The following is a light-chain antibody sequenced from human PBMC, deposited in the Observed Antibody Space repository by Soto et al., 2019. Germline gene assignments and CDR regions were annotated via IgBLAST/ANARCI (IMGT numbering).Light chain of an antibody. CDR2: RDI. CDR1: NIGSKN. J-gene: IGLJ3*02. Sequence: SYELTQPLSVSVALGQTARITCGGNNIGSKNVHWYQQKPGQAPVLVIYRDINRPSGIPERFSGSNSGNTATLTISRAQAGDEADYYCQLWESSTLWVFGGGTKVTVL. CDR3: QLWESSTLWV. V-gene: IGLV3-9*01.